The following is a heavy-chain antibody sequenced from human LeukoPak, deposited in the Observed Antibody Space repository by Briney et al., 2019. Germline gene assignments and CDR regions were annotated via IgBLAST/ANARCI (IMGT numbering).Heavy chain of an antibody. Sequence: ASVTVSCKASGYTFTSYYMHWVRQAPGQGLEWMGIINPSGGSTNYAQKFQGRVTMTRDTSTSTVYMELSSLRSEDTAVYYCARDKVRGVIIKAGWFDPWGQGTLVTVSS. V-gene: IGHV1-46*01. J-gene: IGHJ5*02. CDR2: INPSGGST. CDR1: GYTFTSYY. D-gene: IGHD3-10*01. CDR3: ARDKVRGVIIKAGWFDP.